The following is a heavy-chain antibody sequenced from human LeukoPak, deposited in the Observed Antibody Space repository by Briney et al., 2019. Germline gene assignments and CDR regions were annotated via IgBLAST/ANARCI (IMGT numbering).Heavy chain of an antibody. CDR1: GFTFSSYA. Sequence: PGRSLRLSCAASGFTFSSYAMHWVRQAPGKGLEWVAVISYDGSNKYYADSVKGRFTISRDNSKNTLYLQMNSLRAEDTAVYYGARDCGGSCYSGGPPYGRDVWGQGTTVTVSS. V-gene: IGHV3-30-3*01. J-gene: IGHJ6*02. CDR2: ISYDGSNK. CDR3: ARDCGGSCYSGGPPYGRDV. D-gene: IGHD2-15*01.